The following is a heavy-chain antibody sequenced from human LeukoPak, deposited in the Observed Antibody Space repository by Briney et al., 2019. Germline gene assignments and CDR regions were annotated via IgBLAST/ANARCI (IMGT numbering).Heavy chain of an antibody. V-gene: IGHV4-39*01. CDR1: GGSISSSSYY. Sequence: SETLSLTCTVSGGSISSSSYYWGWIRHPPGKGLEWIGSIYYSGSTYYNPSLKSRVTISVDTSKNQFSLKLSSVTAADTAVYYCARRGGNGLDYWGQGTLVTVSS. D-gene: IGHD4-23*01. CDR2: IYYSGST. CDR3: ARRGGNGLDY. J-gene: IGHJ4*02.